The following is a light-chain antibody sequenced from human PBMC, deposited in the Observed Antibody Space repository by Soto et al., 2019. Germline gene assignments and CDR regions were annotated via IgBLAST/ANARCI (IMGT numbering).Light chain of an antibody. CDR3: SSHTSSSRYV. CDR2: DVS. Sequence: QSALTQPASVSGSPGQSITISCTGTRSDVGGNHVSWYQQHPGKAPRLIIYDVSNRPSGISNRFSGSKSDNTASLTISGLQADDEADYYCSSHTSSSRYVFGTGTKLTVL. J-gene: IGLJ1*01. V-gene: IGLV2-14*01. CDR1: RSDVGGNH.